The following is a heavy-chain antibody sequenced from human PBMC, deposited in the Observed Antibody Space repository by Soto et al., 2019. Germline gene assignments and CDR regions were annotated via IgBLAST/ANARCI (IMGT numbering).Heavy chain of an antibody. CDR2: IWYDGSNK. J-gene: IGHJ4*02. V-gene: IGHV3-33*01. D-gene: IGHD4-17*01. Sequence: GGSLRLSCAASGFTFSSYGMHWVRQAPGKGLEWVAVIWYDGSNKYYADTVKGQFTISRDNSKNTLYLQMNSLRAEDMAVYYCARDGVRHATVTTFLDYWGQGTLVTVSS. CDR1: GFTFSSYG. CDR3: ARDGVRHATVTTFLDY.